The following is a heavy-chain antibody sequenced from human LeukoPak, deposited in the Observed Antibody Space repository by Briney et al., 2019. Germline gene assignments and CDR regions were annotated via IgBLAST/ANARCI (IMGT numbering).Heavy chain of an antibody. CDR1: GYTFTGYY. Sequence: ASVKVSCKASGYTFTGYYMHWVRQAPGQGLEWMGRIIPILGIANYAQKFQGRVTITADKSTSTAYMELSSLRSEDTAVYYCAREEGYSYGYYYGMDVWGQGTTVTVSS. CDR2: IIPILGIA. D-gene: IGHD5-18*01. V-gene: IGHV1-69*04. J-gene: IGHJ6*02. CDR3: AREEGYSYGYYYGMDV.